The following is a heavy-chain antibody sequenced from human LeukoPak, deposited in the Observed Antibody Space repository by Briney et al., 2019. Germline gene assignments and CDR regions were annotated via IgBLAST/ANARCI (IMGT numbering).Heavy chain of an antibody. CDR1: GGTFSSYA. CDR3: ARDRDYFDY. Sequence: GSSVKVSCKASGGTFSSYAISWVRQAPGQGLEWMGGIIPIFGTANYAQKFQGRVTMTTDTSTSTAYMELRSLRSDDTAVYYCARDRDYFDYWGQGTLVTVSS. V-gene: IGHV1-69*05. CDR2: IIPIFGTA. J-gene: IGHJ4*02. D-gene: IGHD3-10*01.